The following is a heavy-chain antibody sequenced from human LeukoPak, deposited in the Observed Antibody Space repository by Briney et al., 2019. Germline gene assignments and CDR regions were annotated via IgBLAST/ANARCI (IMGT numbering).Heavy chain of an antibody. CDR1: GGSISSSSYY. CDR2: IYYSGST. J-gene: IGHJ3*02. D-gene: IGHD2-2*01. V-gene: IGHV4-39*02. CDR3: ARDPDQIVVPAAIGNDAFDI. Sequence: SETLSLTCTVSGGSISSSSYYWGWIRQPPGKGLEWIGSIYYSGSTYYNPSLKSRVTISVDMSKNQFSLKLSSVTAADTAVYYCARDPDQIVVPAAIGNDAFDIWGQGTMVTVSS.